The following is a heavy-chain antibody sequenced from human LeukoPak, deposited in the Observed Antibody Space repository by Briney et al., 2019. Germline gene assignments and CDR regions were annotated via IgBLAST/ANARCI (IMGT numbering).Heavy chain of an antibody. CDR3: ARPRPYAGANDAFDI. CDR2: IYSSGST. Sequence: SETLSLTCIVSGGSISSYYWSWIRQPPGKGLEWIGYIYSSGSTDYNPSLKSRATISLDTSKNQFSLNLTSVTAADTAVYYCARPRPYAGANDAFDIWGQGTMVTVSS. V-gene: IGHV4-59*12. D-gene: IGHD4-23*01. CDR1: GGSISSYY. J-gene: IGHJ3*02.